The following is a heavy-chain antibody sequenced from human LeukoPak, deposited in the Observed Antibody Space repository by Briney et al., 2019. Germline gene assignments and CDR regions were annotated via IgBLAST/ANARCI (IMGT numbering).Heavy chain of an antibody. D-gene: IGHD1-1*01. J-gene: IGHJ4*02. CDR3: ARIDWNPDY. CDR1: GYSISRGYH. V-gene: IGHV4-38-2*01. CDR2: IHHSGST. Sequence: LETLSLTCAVSGYSISRGYHWDWIRQPPGKGLEWIGSIHHSGSTYYNPSLKSRVTISVDTSKNQFSLKLSSVTAADTAVYYCARIDWNPDYWGQGTLVTVSS.